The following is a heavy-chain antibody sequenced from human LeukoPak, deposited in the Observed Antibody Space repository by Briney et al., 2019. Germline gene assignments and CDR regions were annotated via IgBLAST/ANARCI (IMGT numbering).Heavy chain of an antibody. J-gene: IGHJ3*02. Sequence: SETLSLTCTVSGGSISSGSYYWTWIRQPAGKRLEWIGRIYASGSTNYNPSLVSRVALSIDTSRNQFSLRLSSVTAADTAVYYCARDNLPAGINDAFDIWGQGTRVTVSS. CDR1: GGSISSGSYY. V-gene: IGHV4-61*02. D-gene: IGHD6-13*01. CDR3: ARDNLPAGINDAFDI. CDR2: IYASGST.